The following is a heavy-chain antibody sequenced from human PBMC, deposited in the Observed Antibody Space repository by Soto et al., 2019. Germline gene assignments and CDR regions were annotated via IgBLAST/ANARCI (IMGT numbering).Heavy chain of an antibody. J-gene: IGHJ4*02. V-gene: IGHV1-69*13. CDR2: IIPIFGTA. Sequence: SVKVSCKASGGTFSSYAISWVRQAPGQGLEWMGGIIPIFGTANYTQKFQGRVTITAXXXXXXTXMXLXXXXSEXTAVYYCAWQYSSGRPGAGFDYSGQGTLVPVSS. CDR1: GGTFSSYA. D-gene: IGHD6-19*01. CDR3: AWQYSSGRPGAGFDY.